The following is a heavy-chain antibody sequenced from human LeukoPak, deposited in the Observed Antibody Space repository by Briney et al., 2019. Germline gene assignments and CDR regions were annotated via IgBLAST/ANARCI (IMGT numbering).Heavy chain of an antibody. J-gene: IGHJ4*02. D-gene: IGHD6-13*01. CDR2: IYNSGST. Sequence: SETLSLTCTVSGGSISSYYWSWIRQPAGKGLELIGHIYNSGSTNYNPSLKGRLTMSVATSKNQFSLHLSSVTAADTAVYYCARSAFLVTAPGLYYFDYWGQGTLVAVSS. V-gene: IGHV4-4*07. CDR1: GGSISSYY. CDR3: ARSAFLVTAPGLYYFDY.